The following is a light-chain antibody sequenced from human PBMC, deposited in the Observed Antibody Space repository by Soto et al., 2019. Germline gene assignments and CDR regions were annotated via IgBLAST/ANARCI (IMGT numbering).Light chain of an antibody. CDR3: ASCAGSKNLV. V-gene: IGLV2-8*01. CDR2: EVT. J-gene: IGLJ2*01. CDR1: SSDVGGYHY. Sequence: QSALTQPPSATGSPGQSVTISCTGTSSDVGGYHYVSWYQQHPGKAPKLMIYEVTNRTSGVPDRFSGSKSGNTASLTDSGLQAEDEGDDYCASCAGSKNLVFGGGTKRTV.